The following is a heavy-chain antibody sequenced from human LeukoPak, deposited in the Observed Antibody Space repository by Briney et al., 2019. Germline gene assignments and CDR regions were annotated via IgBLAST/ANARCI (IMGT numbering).Heavy chain of an antibody. CDR3: AKAGGVDSGWYRSYHYGMDV. J-gene: IGHJ6*02. Sequence: PGGSLRLSCAASGFTFSSYWTSWVRQAPGKGLEWVSAISGSGGSTYYADSVKGRFTVSRDNSKNTLYLQMNSLRAEDTAVYYCAKAGGVDSGWYRSYHYGMDVWGQGTTVTVSS. CDR2: ISGSGGST. D-gene: IGHD6-19*01. V-gene: IGHV3-23*01. CDR1: GFTFSSYW.